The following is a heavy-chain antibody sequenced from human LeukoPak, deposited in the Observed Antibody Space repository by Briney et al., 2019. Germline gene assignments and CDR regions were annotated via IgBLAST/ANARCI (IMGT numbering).Heavy chain of an antibody. V-gene: IGHV3-30*04. J-gene: IGHJ6*04. CDR3: ARGDYGDYLIYNYYYYYGMDV. Sequence: GGSLRLSCAASGFTFSSYAMHWVRQAPGKGLEWVAVISYDGSNKYYAVSVKGRFTISRDNSKNTLYLQMNSLRAEDTAVYYCARGDYGDYLIYNYYYYYGMDVWGKGTTVTVSS. CDR2: ISYDGSNK. D-gene: IGHD4-17*01. CDR1: GFTFSSYA.